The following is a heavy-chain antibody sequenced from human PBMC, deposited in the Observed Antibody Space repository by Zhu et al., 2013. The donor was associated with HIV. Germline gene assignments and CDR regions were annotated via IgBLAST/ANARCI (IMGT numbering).Heavy chain of an antibody. V-gene: IGHV1-18*01. J-gene: IGHJ5*02. CDR2: ISAYNG. D-gene: IGHD3-10*01. CDR1: GYTFTSYG. Sequence: QVQLVQSGAEVKKVSCKASGYTFTSYGISWVRQAPGQGLEWMGWISAYNGNTDTSTSTAYMELRSLRSDDTAVYYCARDGGTGDLWFGELFSHHNWFDPWGQGTLVTVSS. CDR3: ARDGGTGDLWFGELFSHHNWFDP.